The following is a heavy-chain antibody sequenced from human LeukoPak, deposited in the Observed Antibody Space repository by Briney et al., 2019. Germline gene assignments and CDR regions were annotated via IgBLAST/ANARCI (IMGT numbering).Heavy chain of an antibody. V-gene: IGHV3-48*03. J-gene: IGHJ6*03. D-gene: IGHD2-21*01. CDR1: GFTFSSYE. CDR2: ISSSGSTI. CDR3: ARDCADYYYYMDV. Sequence: PGGSLRLSCAASGFTFSSYEMNCVRQAPGKGLEWVSYISSSGSTIYYADSVKGRFTISRDNAKNSLYLQMNSLRAEDTAVYYCARDCADYYYYMDVWGKGTTVTVSS.